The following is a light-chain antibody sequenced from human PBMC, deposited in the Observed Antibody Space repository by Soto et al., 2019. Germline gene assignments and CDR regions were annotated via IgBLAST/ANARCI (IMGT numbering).Light chain of an antibody. Sequence: QSALTQPASLSGSPGQSITISCTGTSIDIGSYNYVSWYQQHPGKAPKLMIFDVSYRPSGISDRFSGSKSGNTASLTISGLQPEDEADYYCSSYGGSSTLFGGGTKVTVL. CDR2: DVS. J-gene: IGLJ3*02. V-gene: IGLV2-14*03. CDR1: SIDIGSYNY. CDR3: SSYGGSSTL.